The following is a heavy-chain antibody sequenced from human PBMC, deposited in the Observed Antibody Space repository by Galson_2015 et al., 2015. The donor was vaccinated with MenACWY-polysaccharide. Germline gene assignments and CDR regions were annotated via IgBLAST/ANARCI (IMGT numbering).Heavy chain of an antibody. D-gene: IGHD3-22*01. J-gene: IGHJ4*02. Sequence: YYSGRTKYNPSLKSRVTISLDTSKNQFSLKLTSVTAADTAVYYCARHAYYYDNSFDFWGQGTLVTVSS. CDR2: YYSGRT. V-gene: IGHV4-59*08. CDR3: ARHAYYYDNSFDF.